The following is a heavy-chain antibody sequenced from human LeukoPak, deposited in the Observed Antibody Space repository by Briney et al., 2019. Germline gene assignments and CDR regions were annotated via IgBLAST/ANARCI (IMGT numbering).Heavy chain of an antibody. J-gene: IGHJ4*02. V-gene: IGHV3-66*01. CDR3: ASRWDYDVLTGYLD. CDR2: IYSGGST. CDR1: GFSFSSYA. Sequence: PGGSLRLSCATSGFSFSSYAMSWVRQAPGKGLEWVSVIYSGGSTYYADSVKGRFTISRDNSKNTLYLQMNSLRAEDTAVYYCASRWDYDVLTGYLDWGQGTLVTVSS. D-gene: IGHD3-9*01.